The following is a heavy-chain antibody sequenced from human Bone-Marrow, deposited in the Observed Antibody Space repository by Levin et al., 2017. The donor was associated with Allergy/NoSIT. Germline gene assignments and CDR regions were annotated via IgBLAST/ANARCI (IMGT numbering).Heavy chain of an antibody. J-gene: IGHJ4*02. V-gene: IGHV4-4*07. Sequence: NPSETLSLTCGVSGGSISSPHYWSWVRQSAGKGLEWLGRIHSSGSINYNPSLKSRITMSVDASKNQFSLKLSSVTAADTAVYYCARGNNSWVDFEYWGQGTLVTVSS. CDR3: ARGNNSWVDFEY. D-gene: IGHD1/OR15-1a*01. CDR1: GGSISSPHY. CDR2: IHSSGSI.